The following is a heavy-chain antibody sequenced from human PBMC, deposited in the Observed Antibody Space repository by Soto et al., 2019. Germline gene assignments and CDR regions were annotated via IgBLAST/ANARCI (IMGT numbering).Heavy chain of an antibody. CDR3: ARGPRPGYSSGWYRDYYYYGMEV. CDR2: IWYDVSNK. J-gene: IGHJ6*04. Sequence: WGSLRLSCAASGFTFSSYGMHWVRQAPGKGLEWVAVIWYDVSNKYYADSVKGRFTISRDNSKNTLYLQMNSLRAEDTAVYYCARGPRPGYSSGWYRDYYYYGMEVWGKGTTVTVSS. V-gene: IGHV3-33*01. CDR1: GFTFSSYG. D-gene: IGHD6-19*01.